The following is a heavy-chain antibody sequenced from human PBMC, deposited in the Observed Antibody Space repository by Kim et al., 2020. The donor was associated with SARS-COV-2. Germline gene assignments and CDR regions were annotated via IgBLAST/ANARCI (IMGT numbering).Heavy chain of an antibody. J-gene: IGHJ4*02. CDR3: AKGGRGATADTDFAH. D-gene: IGHD6-13*01. CDR2: ITGSGDST. CDR1: GFTFSSYA. Sequence: GGSLRLSCAASGFTFSSYAMSWVRQAPGKGLECVSLITGSGDSTYYENSVRGRFTISRDKSKNTVYLQMNSLRTDDTAVYFCAKGGRGATADTDFAHWGQGTLVAVSS. V-gene: IGHV3-23*01.